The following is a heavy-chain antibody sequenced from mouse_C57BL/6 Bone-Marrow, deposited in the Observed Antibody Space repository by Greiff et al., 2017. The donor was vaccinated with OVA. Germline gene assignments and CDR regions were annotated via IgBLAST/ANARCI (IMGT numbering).Heavy chain of an antibody. V-gene: IGHV1-54*01. CDR2: INPGSGGT. D-gene: IGHD1-1*01. Sequence: VQLQQSGAELVRPGTSVKVSCKASGYAFTNYLIEWVKQRPGQGLEWIGVINPGSGGTNYNEQFKGKATLTADKSSSTAYMQLSSLTSEDSAVYFCARSAVVATYYYAMDYWGQGTSVTVSS. CDR3: ARSAVVATYYYAMDY. CDR1: GYAFTNYL. J-gene: IGHJ4*01.